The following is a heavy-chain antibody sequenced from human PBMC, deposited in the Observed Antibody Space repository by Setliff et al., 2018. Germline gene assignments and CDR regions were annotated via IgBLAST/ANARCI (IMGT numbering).Heavy chain of an antibody. V-gene: IGHV1-18*01. CDR2: ISPYTGNT. J-gene: IGHJ4*02. CDR1: GYTFINFG. D-gene: IGHD2-8*01. Sequence: ASVKVSCKASGYTFINFGISWVRQAPGQGLEWVGWISPYTGNTYYAPRLQDRVTLTADTSTNTAYMELRSLISDDTAVYYCSRLVRFCTRTTCQRLSGNDFWGQGTLVTVSS. CDR3: SRLVRFCTRTTCQRLSGNDF.